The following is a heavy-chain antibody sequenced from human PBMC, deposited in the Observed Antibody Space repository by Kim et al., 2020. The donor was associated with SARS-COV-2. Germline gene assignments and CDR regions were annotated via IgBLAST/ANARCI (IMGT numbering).Heavy chain of an antibody. Sequence: NADTKSSGKCQGRVTITRDTSANTAYMELSSLRSEDTAVYYCAGNYGCDFWGQGTLVTVSS. D-gene: IGHD4-17*01. V-gene: IGHV1-3*01. CDR3: AGNYGCDF. J-gene: IGHJ4*02. CDR2: NADT.